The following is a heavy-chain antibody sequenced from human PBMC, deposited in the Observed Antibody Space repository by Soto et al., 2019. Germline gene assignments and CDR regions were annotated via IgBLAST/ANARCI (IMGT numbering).Heavy chain of an antibody. CDR3: VRRMLGHSSGLVRWFDP. V-gene: IGHV4-39*01. CDR1: GGSINSSNFY. J-gene: IGHJ5*01. D-gene: IGHD3-3*01. Sequence: PSETLSLTCTVSGGSINSSNFYWGWIRQPPRKGLEYIGSIYHSGSAYYNPSLKSRVTISVDTSKNQFSLTLTSVTAADTAVYHCVRRMLGHSSGLVRWFDPWGQGTLVTVSS. CDR2: IYHSGSA.